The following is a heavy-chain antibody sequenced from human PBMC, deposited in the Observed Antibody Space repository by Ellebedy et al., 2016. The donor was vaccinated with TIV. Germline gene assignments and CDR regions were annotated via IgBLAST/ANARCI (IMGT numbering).Heavy chain of an antibody. CDR1: GFSASG. CDR3: VKGAYPEPTVMAV. J-gene: IGHJ6*02. Sequence: PGGSLRLSCVASGFSASGMHWVRQAPGKGLEWVAFIRSDKSAIYYADSARGRFTISRDDSKNTLYLQMNSLRVEDTAVYYCVKGAYPEPTVMAVWGQGTTVTVSS. D-gene: IGHD3-16*01. V-gene: IGHV3-30*02. CDR2: IRSDKSAI.